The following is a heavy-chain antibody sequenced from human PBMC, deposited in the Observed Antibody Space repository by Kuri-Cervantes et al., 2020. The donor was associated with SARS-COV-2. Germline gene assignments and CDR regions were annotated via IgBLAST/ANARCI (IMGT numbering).Heavy chain of an antibody. CDR2: INPSGGST. Sequence: ASVKVSCKASGYTFTSYYMQWVRQAPGQGLEWMGIINPSGGSTSYAQKFQGRVTMTRDTSTSTVYMELSSLRSEDTAVYYCARDRFVYSSGYLLDYWGQGTLVTVSS. J-gene: IGHJ4*02. V-gene: IGHV1-46*01. CDR3: ARDRFVYSSGYLLDY. CDR1: GYTFTSYY. D-gene: IGHD6-19*01.